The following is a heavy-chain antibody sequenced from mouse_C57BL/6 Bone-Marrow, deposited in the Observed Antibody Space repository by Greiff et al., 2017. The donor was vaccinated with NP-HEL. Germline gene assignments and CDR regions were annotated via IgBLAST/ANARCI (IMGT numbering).Heavy chain of an antibody. J-gene: IGHJ3*01. CDR2: INPSTGGT. V-gene: IGHV1-42*01. D-gene: IGHD2-3*01. Sequence: VQLQQSGPELVKPGASVKISCKASGYSFTGYYMNWVKQSPEKSLEWIGEINPSTGGTTYNQKFKAKATLTVDKSSSTAYMQLKSLTSEDSAVYYCAAYDGYSAWFAYWGQGTLVTVSA. CDR1: GYSFTGYY. CDR3: AAYDGYSAWFAY.